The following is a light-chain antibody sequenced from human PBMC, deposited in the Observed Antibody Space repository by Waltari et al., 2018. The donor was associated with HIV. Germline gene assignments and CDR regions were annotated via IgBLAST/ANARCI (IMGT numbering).Light chain of an antibody. Sequence: DIQMTQSPSSLSASVGDRVNITCQASHYIDNYLSWYQQKPGKAPKLLIYDASNLETGVSSRFSGSGYGTEFSFTISSLQPEDIATYYCQQYENLPYSFGQGTNLEI. CDR1: HYIDNY. CDR2: DAS. CDR3: QQYENLPYS. V-gene: IGKV1-33*01. J-gene: IGKJ2*03.